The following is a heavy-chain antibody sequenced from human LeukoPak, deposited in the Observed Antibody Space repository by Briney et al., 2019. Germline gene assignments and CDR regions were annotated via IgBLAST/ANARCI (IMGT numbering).Heavy chain of an antibody. V-gene: IGHV4-34*01. CDR3: ARRSSIAAAGTRGAYSSRPTKRFDY. Sequence: SETLSLTCAVYGGSFSGYYWSWIRQPPGKGLEWIGEINHSGSTNSNPSLKSRVTISVDTSKNQFSLKLSSVTAADTAVYYCARRSSIAAAGTRGAYSSRPTKRFDYWGQGTLVTVSS. CDR2: INHSGST. J-gene: IGHJ4*02. CDR1: GGSFSGYY. D-gene: IGHD6-13*01.